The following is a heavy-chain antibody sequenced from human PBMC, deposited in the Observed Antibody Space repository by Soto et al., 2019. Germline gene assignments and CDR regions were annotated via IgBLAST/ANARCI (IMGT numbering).Heavy chain of an antibody. CDR2: IKRDGSEK. D-gene: IGHD6-19*01. CDR1: GFTFSSFY. J-gene: IGHJ4*02. Sequence: GGSLRLSCAASGFTFSSFYMSWVRQAPGKGLEWVANIKRDGSEKYYVDSVKGRFTISRDNAKNSLYLQMDSLRAEDTAVYYCARVTGSSGWYGFNDYWGQGTLVTVSS. CDR3: ARVTGSSGWYGFNDY. V-gene: IGHV3-7*01.